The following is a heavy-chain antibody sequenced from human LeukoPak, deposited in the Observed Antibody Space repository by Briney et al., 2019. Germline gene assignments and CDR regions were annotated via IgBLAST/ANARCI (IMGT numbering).Heavy chain of an antibody. V-gene: IGHV4-30-4*01. CDR1: GGSISSGDYY. CDR3: ARDYRGNWFDP. D-gene: IGHD1-26*01. CDR2: IYYSGTT. J-gene: IGHJ5*02. Sequence: SQTLSLTCTVPGGSISSGDYYWSWIRQPPGKGLEWIGYIYYSGTTYYNPSLKSRVTISVDTSKNQFSLKLSSVTAADTAVYYCARDYRGNWFDPWGQGTLVTVSS.